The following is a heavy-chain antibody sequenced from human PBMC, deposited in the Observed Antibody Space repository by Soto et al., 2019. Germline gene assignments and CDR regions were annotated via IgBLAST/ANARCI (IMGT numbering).Heavy chain of an antibody. J-gene: IGHJ3*02. CDR1: GYSFTSYC. CDR2: IYPGDSDS. CDR3: ARPINGDDAFDI. V-gene: IGHV5-51*01. Sequence: VESLRSSCQVSGYSFTSYCIGWVLQMPGKGLECMGIIYPGDSDSRYSPSFQGEVTISADKSISTAYLQWSSLKASDTAMHYCARPINGDDAFDIWGQGTMVTVSS. D-gene: IGHD7-27*01.